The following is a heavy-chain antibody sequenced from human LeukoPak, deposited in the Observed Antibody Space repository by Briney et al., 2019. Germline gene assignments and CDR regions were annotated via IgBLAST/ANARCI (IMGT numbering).Heavy chain of an antibody. CDR2: IYYSGST. CDR3: ARVLMGYTNGSPDGNYYYGMDV. Sequence: PSETLSLTCTVSGASITTYYWSWIRQPPGKGLEWIGYIYYSGSTNYNPSLSTRLTISIDTSKNQFSLKLRSVTAADTAVYYCARVLMGYTNGSPDGNYYYGMDVWGQGTTVTVSS. CDR1: GASITTYY. D-gene: IGHD2-8*01. V-gene: IGHV4-59*01. J-gene: IGHJ6*02.